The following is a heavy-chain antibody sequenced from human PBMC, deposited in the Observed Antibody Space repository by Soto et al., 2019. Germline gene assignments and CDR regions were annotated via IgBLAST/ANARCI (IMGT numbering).Heavy chain of an antibody. CDR2: IYSGGST. CDR1: GFTVSSNY. Sequence: EVQLVESGGGLIQPGGSLRLSCAASGFTVSSNYMSWVRQAPGKGLEWVSVIYSGGSTYYADSVKGRFTISRDNSKNTLYLQMNSLRAEHTAVYYCASLYCSGGSCYSYWGQGTLVTVSS. CDR3: ASLYCSGGSCYSY. V-gene: IGHV3-53*01. D-gene: IGHD2-15*01. J-gene: IGHJ4*02.